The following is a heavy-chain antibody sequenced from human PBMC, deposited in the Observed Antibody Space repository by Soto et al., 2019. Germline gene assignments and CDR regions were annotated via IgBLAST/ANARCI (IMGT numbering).Heavy chain of an antibody. CDR3: SISMVRGVLYYFDY. D-gene: IGHD3-10*01. CDR2: ISAYNGNT. CDR1: GYTFTSYG. Sequence: ASVKVSCKASGYTFTSYGISCVRQAPGQGLEWMGWISAYNGNTNYAQKLQGRVTMTTDTSTSTAYMELRSLRSDDTAVYYCSISMVRGVLYYFDYWGQGTLVTVSS. V-gene: IGHV1-18*01. J-gene: IGHJ4*02.